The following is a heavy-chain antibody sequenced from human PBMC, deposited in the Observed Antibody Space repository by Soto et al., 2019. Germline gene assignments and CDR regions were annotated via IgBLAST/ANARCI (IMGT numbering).Heavy chain of an antibody. Sequence: GESLKISCKGSGYSFTSYWISWVRQMPGKGLEWMGRIDPSDSYTNYSPSFQGHATISADKSISTAYLQWSSLKASDTAMYYCARHWRYSSSSPVGYYYYGMDVWGQGTTVTVSS. CDR2: IDPSDSYT. CDR1: GYSFTSYW. D-gene: IGHD6-6*01. J-gene: IGHJ6*02. V-gene: IGHV5-10-1*01. CDR3: ARHWRYSSSSPVGYYYYGMDV.